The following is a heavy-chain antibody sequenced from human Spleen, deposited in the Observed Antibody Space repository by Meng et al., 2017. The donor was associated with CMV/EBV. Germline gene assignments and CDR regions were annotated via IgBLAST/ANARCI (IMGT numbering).Heavy chain of an antibody. J-gene: IGHJ5*02. V-gene: IGHV3-23*01. Sequence: GESLKISCAASGFTFSSYAMSWVRQAPGKGLEWVSAISGSGGSTYYADSVKGRFTISRDNSKNTLFLQMNSLRAEDTAVYYCAKGPTDFWSGYYIVSWGQGTLVTVSS. CDR3: AKGPTDFWSGYYIVS. CDR1: GFTFSSYA. CDR2: ISGSGGST. D-gene: IGHD3-3*01.